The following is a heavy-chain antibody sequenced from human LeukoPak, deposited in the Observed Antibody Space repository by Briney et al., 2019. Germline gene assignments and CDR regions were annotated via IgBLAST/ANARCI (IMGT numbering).Heavy chain of an antibody. CDR3: ARRHSYGLDY. D-gene: IGHD5-18*01. J-gene: IGHJ4*02. CDR2: IYPGDSDT. CDR1: GSSFTSYW. Sequence: GESLKISYKGSGSSFTSYWIGWVRRMPGKGVEWRGIIYPGDSDTRYSPSFQGQVTISADKSLSTAYLQWSSLKASDTAMYYCARRHSYGLDYWGQGTLVTVSS. V-gene: IGHV5-51*01.